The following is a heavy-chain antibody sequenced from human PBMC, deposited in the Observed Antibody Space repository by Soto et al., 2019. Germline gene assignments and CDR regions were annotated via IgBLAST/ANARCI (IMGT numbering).Heavy chain of an antibody. CDR2: INPSGGST. CDR3: ARDRYCSSTSCYSLDP. Sequence: ASVKVSCKASGYTFTSYYMHWVRQAPGQGLEWMGIINPSGGSTSYAQKFQGRVTMTRDTSTSTVYMELSSLRAEDTAVYYCARDRYCSSTSCYSLDPWGQGTLVTVSS. V-gene: IGHV1-46*01. D-gene: IGHD2-2*01. J-gene: IGHJ5*02. CDR1: GYTFTSYY.